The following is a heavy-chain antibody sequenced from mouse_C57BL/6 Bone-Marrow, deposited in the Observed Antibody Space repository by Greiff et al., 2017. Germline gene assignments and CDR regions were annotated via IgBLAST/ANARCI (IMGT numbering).Heavy chain of an antibody. CDR2: INPNNGGT. Sequence: EVQLQESGPELVKPGASVKIPCKASGYTFTDYNMGWVKQSPGQGLEWIGDINPNNGGTIYNQKFKGKATLTVDKSSSTAYMELRSLTSEDTAVYYGARSEIRYFDYWGQGTTLTVSS. V-gene: IGHV1-18*01. J-gene: IGHJ2*01. CDR3: ARSEIRYFDY. CDR1: GYTFTDYN.